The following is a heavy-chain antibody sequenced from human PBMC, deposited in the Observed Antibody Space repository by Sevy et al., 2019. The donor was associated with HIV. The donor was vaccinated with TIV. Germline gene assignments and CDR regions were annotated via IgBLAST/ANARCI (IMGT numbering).Heavy chain of an antibody. CDR2: IWFDGSNT. Sequence: GESLKISCAASGFTFSTYGMHWVRQAPGKGLEWVAVIWFDGSNTYYAVSVKGRFTIPRDIAKNTLHLQMNSLRAEDTAVYYCARDLEFYDYGDYGPAFMPDYWGQGTLVTVSS. CDR3: ARDLEFYDYGDYGPAFMPDY. V-gene: IGHV3-33*01. J-gene: IGHJ4*02. D-gene: IGHD4-17*01. CDR1: GFTFSTYG.